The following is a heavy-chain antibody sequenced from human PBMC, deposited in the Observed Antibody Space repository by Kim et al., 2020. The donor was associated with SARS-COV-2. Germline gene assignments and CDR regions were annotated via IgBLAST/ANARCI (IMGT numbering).Heavy chain of an antibody. CDR1: GGSISSGGYY. CDR2: IYYSGST. D-gene: IGHD3-22*01. CDR3: ARPLSITMIVVVINAF. Sequence: SETLSLTCTVSGGSISSGGYYWSWLRQHPGKGLEWFGYIYYSGSTYYNPSLKSRVTISVDTSKNQFSLKLSSVTAADTVVYYCARPLSITMIVVVINAF. J-gene: IGHJ3*01. V-gene: IGHV4-31*03.